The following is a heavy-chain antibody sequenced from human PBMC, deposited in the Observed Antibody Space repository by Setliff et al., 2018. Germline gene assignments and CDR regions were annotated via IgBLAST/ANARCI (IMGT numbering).Heavy chain of an antibody. CDR1: GGSISSGSYY. D-gene: IGHD3-3*01. Sequence: LSLTCTVSGGSISSGSYYWSWIRQPAGKGLEWIGHIYTSRSTNYNPSLKSRVTISVDTSKNQFSLKLSSVTAADTAVYYCARDPPHYDFWSGYYTPGYFDYWGQGTLVTVSS. CDR3: ARDPPHYDFWSGYYTPGYFDY. J-gene: IGHJ4*02. V-gene: IGHV4-61*09. CDR2: IYTSRST.